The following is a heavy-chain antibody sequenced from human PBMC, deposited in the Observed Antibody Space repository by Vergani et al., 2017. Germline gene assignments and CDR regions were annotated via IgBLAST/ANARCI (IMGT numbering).Heavy chain of an antibody. CDR2: TYYRSKWYN. V-gene: IGHV6-1*01. J-gene: IGHJ6*02. CDR3: ARNSRDGYNTYYYGMDV. D-gene: IGHD5-24*01. CDR1: GDSVSSNSAA. Sequence: QVQLQQSGPGLVKPSQTLSLTCAISGDSVSSNSAAWNWIRQSPSRGLEWLGRTYYRSKWYNDYAVSVKSRITINPDTSKNQFSLQLTSVTPEDTAVYYCARNSRDGYNTYYYGMDVWGQGTTVTVSS.